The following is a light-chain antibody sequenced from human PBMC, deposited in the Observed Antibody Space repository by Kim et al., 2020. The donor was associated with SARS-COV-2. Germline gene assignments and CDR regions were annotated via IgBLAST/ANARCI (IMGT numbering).Light chain of an antibody. CDR3: HQRSNWPLT. V-gene: IGKV3-11*01. CDR2: DAS. Sequence: EIVLTQSPATLSLSPGERATLSCRASQSVSSQLAWYQQRPGHAPRLLIYDASNRATGIPARFSGSGSGTDFTLTISSLEPEDFAVYYCHQRSNWPLTFGGGTKVDIK. J-gene: IGKJ4*01. CDR1: QSVSSQ.